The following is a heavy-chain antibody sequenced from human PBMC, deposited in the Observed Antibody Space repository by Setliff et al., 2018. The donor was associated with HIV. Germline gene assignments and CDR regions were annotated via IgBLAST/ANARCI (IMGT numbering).Heavy chain of an antibody. CDR3: GTVRIAVPDDFDF. CDR2: VDPEDGET. D-gene: IGHD6-19*01. CDR1: GYSFTTYF. Sequence: ASVKVSCKASGYSFTTYFMHWVRQSPGKGLEWMGRVDPEDGETLYAERFRGRISLTVDKSTGTAYMGLNRLRSEDTAVYYCGTVRIAVPDDFDFWAQGTLVTVSS. V-gene: IGHV1-69-2*01. J-gene: IGHJ4*02.